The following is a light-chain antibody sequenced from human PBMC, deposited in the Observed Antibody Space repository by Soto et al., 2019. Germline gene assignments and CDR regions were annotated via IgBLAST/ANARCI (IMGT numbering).Light chain of an antibody. J-gene: IGLJ1*01. Sequence: VLTQPPSVSGAPGQRVTISCTGSSSNIGAGYDVHWYQQLPGTAPKLLIYGNSNRPSGVPDRFSGSKSGTSASLAITGLQAEDEADYYCQSYDSSLSGCYVFGTGTKLTVL. CDR3: QSYDSSLSGCYV. V-gene: IGLV1-40*01. CDR2: GNS. CDR1: SSNIGAGYD.